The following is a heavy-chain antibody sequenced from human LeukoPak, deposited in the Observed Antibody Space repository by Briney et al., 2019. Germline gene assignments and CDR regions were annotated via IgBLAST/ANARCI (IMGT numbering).Heavy chain of an antibody. V-gene: IGHV3-48*01. CDR3: ARVPDGYNPGDY. J-gene: IGHJ4*02. Sequence: GALRLSCAASGFTFSSYLMSWVRQAPGKGLEWVSSISSSSSTIYYADSVKGRFTISRDNAKNSLYLQMNSLRAEDTAVYYCARVPDGYNPGDYWGRGTLVTVSS. CDR1: GFTFSSYL. D-gene: IGHD5-24*01. CDR2: ISSSSSTI.